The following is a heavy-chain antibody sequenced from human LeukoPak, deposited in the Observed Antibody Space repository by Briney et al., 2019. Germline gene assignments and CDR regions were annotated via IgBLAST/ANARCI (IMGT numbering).Heavy chain of an antibody. D-gene: IGHD6-13*01. CDR1: GGTFSCYA. J-gene: IGHJ4*02. Sequence: ASVKFSCKASGGTFSCYAISWVRQAPGQGIEWMGGIIPIFGTANYAQKFQGRVTITTDESTSTAYMELSSLRSEDTAVYYCARDQHDSSSFSWGQGTLVTVSS. CDR3: ARDQHDSSSFS. CDR2: IIPIFGTA. V-gene: IGHV1-69*05.